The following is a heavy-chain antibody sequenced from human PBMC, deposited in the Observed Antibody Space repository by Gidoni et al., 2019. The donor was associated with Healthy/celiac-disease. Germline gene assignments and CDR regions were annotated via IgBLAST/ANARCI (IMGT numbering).Heavy chain of an antibody. Sequence: QVQLVESGGGLVKPGGSLRLSCAASGVTFSDYYMSWIRQAPGKGLEWFSYISSSSSYTNYADSVKGRFTISRDNAKNSLYLQMNSLRAEDTAVYYCARVADGGQVDYWGQGTLVTVSS. CDR3: ARVADGGQVDY. D-gene: IGHD2-15*01. CDR2: ISSSSSYT. CDR1: GVTFSDYY. V-gene: IGHV3-11*06. J-gene: IGHJ4*02.